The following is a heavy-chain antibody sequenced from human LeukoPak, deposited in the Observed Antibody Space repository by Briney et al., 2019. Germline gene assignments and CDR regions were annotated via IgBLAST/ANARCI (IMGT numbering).Heavy chain of an antibody. V-gene: IGHV4-31*03. J-gene: IGHJ4*02. D-gene: IGHD3-10*01. CDR2: IYYSGST. CDR1: GGSISSSSYY. Sequence: SETLSLTCTVSGGSISSSSYYWGWIRQHPGKGLEWIGYIYYSGSTYYNPSLKSRVTISVDTSKNQFSLKLSSVTAADTAVYYCAGSITMVRGVIGIDYWGQGTLVTVSS. CDR3: AGSITMVRGVIGIDY.